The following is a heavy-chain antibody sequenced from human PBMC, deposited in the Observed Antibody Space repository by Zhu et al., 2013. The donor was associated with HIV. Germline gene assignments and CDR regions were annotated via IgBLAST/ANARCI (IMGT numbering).Heavy chain of an antibody. CDR2: IIPNFDTT. CDR1: GGTFSSYA. V-gene: IGHV1-69*06. J-gene: IGHJ1*01. D-gene: IGHD3-16*01. CDR3: SRAVGGDYRDVVAGH. Sequence: QVQLVQSGAEVKKPGSSVKVSCKASGGTFSSYAISWVRQAPGQGLDWMGGIIPNFDTTNYPQKFQGLVTITADTSTNTVYMELNSLRSEDTAIYYCSRAVGGDYRDVVAGHWGRGTLVTVSS.